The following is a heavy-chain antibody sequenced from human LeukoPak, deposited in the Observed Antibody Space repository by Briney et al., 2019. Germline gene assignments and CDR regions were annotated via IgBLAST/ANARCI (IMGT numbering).Heavy chain of an antibody. V-gene: IGHV3-23*01. CDR2: ISGSGGST. Sequence: TGGSLRLSCAASGFTFSSYAMSWVRQAPGKGLEWVSAISGSGGSTYYADSVKGRFTISRDNSKNTLYLQMNSLRAEDTAVYYCAKAWDIVVVVAAYDYWGQGTLVTVSS. CDR3: AKAWDIVVVVAAYDY. D-gene: IGHD2-15*01. CDR1: GFTFSSYA. J-gene: IGHJ4*02.